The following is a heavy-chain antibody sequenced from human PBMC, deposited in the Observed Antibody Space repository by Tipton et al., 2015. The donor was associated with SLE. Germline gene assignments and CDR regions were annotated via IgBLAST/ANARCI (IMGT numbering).Heavy chain of an antibody. D-gene: IGHD1-26*01. CDR3: ARGHVTEGGALGAFDI. CDR2: IYYSGNT. V-gene: IGHV4-59*08. J-gene: IGHJ3*02. Sequence: TLSLTCTVSGASISSYYWSWIRQPPGKGLEWIGYIYYSGNTNYNPSLKNRVTISVDTSKTQFSLKLSSVTAADTAVYYCARGHVTEGGALGAFDIWGQGTMVTVSS. CDR1: GASISSYY.